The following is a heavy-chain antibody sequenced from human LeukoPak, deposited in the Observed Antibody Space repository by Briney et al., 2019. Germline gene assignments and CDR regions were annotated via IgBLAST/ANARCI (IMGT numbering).Heavy chain of an antibody. CDR3: ARDQRVIAGTTFDY. CDR1: GDIVSSSSAA. D-gene: IGHD1-1*01. Sequence: SQTLSLTCALSGDIVSSSSAAWHWLRQSPARGLEWQGRTYYRSKLFDDYAVSVKGRISINPDTSKNEFSLQLNSVTPEDTAVYYCARDQRVIAGTTFDYWGQGTLVTVSS. V-gene: IGHV6-1*01. CDR2: TYYRSKLFD. J-gene: IGHJ4*02.